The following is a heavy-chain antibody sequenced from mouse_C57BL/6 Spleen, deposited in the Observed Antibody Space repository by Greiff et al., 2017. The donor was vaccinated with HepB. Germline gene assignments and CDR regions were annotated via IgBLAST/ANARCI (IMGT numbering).Heavy chain of an antibody. Sequence: EVHLVESGGGLVKPGGSLKLSCAASGFTFSSYAMSWVRQTPEKRLEWVATISDGGSYTYYPDNVKGRFTISRDNAKNNLYLQMSHLKSEDTAMYYCASPTAYWGQGTLVTVSA. CDR3: ASPTAY. CDR1: GFTFSSYA. CDR2: ISDGGSYT. V-gene: IGHV5-4*01. J-gene: IGHJ3*01. D-gene: IGHD6-1*01.